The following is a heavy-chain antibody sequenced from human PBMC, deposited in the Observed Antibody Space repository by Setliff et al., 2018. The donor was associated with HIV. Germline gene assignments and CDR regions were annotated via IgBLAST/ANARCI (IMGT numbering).Heavy chain of an antibody. CDR3: ARHKSQPYYFDY. CDR2: IYYSGST. J-gene: IGHJ4*02. CDR1: GGSISSYY. V-gene: IGHV4-59*08. Sequence: SETLSLTCTVSGGSISSYYWSWIRQPPGKGLEWIGYIYYSGSTNYNPSLKSRVTISVDTSKNQFSLKLSSVTAADTAVYYCARHKSQPYYFDYRGQGTLVTVSS.